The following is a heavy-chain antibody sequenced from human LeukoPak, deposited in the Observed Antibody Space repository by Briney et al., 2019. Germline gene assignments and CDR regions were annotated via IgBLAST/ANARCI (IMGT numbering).Heavy chain of an antibody. Sequence: GGSLRLSCAASGFSFSNHGMHWVRQAPGKRLEWVAVIWDDGNNKRYANSVNGRFTTSRDNSENTLYLQMNGLTAEDTAMYYCARDSYQDYYGRFDPWGQGTLVIVSS. CDR1: GFSFSNHG. J-gene: IGHJ5*02. CDR3: ARDSYQDYYGRFDP. CDR2: IWDDGNNK. D-gene: IGHD3-10*01. V-gene: IGHV3-33*01.